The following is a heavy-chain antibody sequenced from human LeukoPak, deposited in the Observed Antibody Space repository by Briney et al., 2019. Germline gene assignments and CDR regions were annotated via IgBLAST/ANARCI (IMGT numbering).Heavy chain of an antibody. V-gene: IGHV3-11*01. D-gene: IGHD2-8*01. CDR1: GFTFSDYY. Sequence: GGSLRLSCAASGFTFSDYYMTWIRQAPGKGLEWISYISSGGRTMYYTDSVKGRFTISRDNAKNSLYLQMNSLRAEDTAVYYCAKDPDCTSGICYTFFDYWGQGTLVTVSS. CDR2: ISSGGRTM. J-gene: IGHJ4*02. CDR3: AKDPDCTSGICYTFFDY.